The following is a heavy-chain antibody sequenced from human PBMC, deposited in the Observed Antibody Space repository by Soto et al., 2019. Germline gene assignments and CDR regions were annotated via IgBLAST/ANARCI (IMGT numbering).Heavy chain of an antibody. J-gene: IGHJ3*02. Sequence: VQLVESGGGVVQPGRSLRLSCAASGFTFSSYAMSWVRQAPGKGLEWVSAISGSGGSTYYADSVKGRFTISRDNSKNTLYLQMNSLRAEDTAVYYCAKQDYYDSSGPAGDAFDIWGQGTMVTVSS. V-gene: IGHV3-23*04. CDR2: ISGSGGST. D-gene: IGHD3-22*01. CDR3: AKQDYYDSSGPAGDAFDI. CDR1: GFTFSSYA.